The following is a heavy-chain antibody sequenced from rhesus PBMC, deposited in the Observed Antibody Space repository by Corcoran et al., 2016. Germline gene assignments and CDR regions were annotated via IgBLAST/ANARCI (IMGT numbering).Heavy chain of an antibody. CDR3: ARSRDYNFWSGYYPYGLDS. V-gene: IGHV2-1*01. J-gene: IGHJ6*01. CDR1: GFSLSTSGMG. D-gene: IGHD3-3*01. Sequence: QVTLKESGPALVKPTQTLTLTCTFSGFSLSTSGMGVGWIRQPPGKTLEWLAHIYWDDDKRYSTSLKSRLTISKDTSNNRVVLTMTNMDPVDTATYYCARSRDYNFWSGYYPYGLDSWGQGVVVTVSS. CDR2: IYWDDDK.